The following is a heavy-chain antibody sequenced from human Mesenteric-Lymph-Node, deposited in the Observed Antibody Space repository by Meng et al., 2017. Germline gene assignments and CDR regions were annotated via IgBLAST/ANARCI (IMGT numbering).Heavy chain of an antibody. CDR2: IYNTGSS. Sequence: GSLRLSCTVSGASVSSDYWSWIRQPPGTGLEWIAYIYNTGSSNYNPSLKSRVTISVDTSKNQFSLNLMSVTTADTAVYYCARGPPADYWGPGTLVTVSS. V-gene: IGHV4-59*02. CDR1: GASVSSDY. J-gene: IGHJ4*02. CDR3: ARGPPADY.